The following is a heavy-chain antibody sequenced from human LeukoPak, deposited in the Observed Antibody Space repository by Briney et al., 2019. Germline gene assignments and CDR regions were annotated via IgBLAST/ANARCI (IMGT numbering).Heavy chain of an antibody. D-gene: IGHD2-2*01. J-gene: IGHJ5*02. V-gene: IGHV1-24*01. CDR1: GYTLTELS. CDR3: ATVSHSSSTSCSTGEWFDP. CDR2: FDPEDGET. Sequence: ASVKVSCKVSGYTLTELSMHWVRQAPGKGLEWLGGFDPEDGETIYAQKFQGRVTMTEDTSTDTAYMELSSLRSEDTAVYYCATVSHSSSTSCSTGEWFDPWGQGTLVTVSS.